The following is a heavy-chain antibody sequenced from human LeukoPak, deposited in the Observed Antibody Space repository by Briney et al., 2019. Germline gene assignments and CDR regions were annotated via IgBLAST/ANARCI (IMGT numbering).Heavy chain of an antibody. Sequence: SETLSLTCTVSGGSISSSSYYWGWIRQPPGKGLEWIGSIYYSGSTYYNPSLKSRVTMSVDTSRNQFSLKLSSVTAADTAMYYCARRRSNSGSYDYWGQGTLVTVSS. CDR3: ARRRSNSGSYDY. V-gene: IGHV4-39*07. D-gene: IGHD1-26*01. J-gene: IGHJ4*02. CDR1: GGSISSSSYY. CDR2: IYYSGST.